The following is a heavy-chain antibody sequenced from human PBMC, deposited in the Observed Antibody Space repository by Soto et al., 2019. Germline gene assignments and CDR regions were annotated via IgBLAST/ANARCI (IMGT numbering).Heavy chain of an antibody. D-gene: IGHD5-18*01. J-gene: IGHJ6*03. CDR1: GYTFTSYA. Sequence: ASVKVSCKASGYTFTSYAMHWVRQAPGQRLEWMGWINAGNGNTKYSQKFQGRVTITRDTSASTAYMGLSSLRSEDTAVYYCARDYRIQLWENYYYYMDVWGKGTTVTVSS. CDR3: ARDYRIQLWENYYYYMDV. CDR2: INAGNGNT. V-gene: IGHV1-3*01.